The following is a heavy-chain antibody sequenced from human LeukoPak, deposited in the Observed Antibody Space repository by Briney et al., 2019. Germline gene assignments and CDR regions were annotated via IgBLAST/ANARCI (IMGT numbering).Heavy chain of an antibody. CDR3: ARDPLVPAAKGTFDY. Sequence: PGGSLRLSCAASGFTFSDYYMGWIRQAPGKGLEWVSYISSSGSTIYYADSVKGRFTISRDNAKNSLYLQMNSLRAEDTAVYYCARDPLVPAAKGTFDYWGQGTLVTVSS. V-gene: IGHV3-11*01. CDR2: ISSSGSTI. CDR1: GFTFSDYY. J-gene: IGHJ4*02. D-gene: IGHD2-2*01.